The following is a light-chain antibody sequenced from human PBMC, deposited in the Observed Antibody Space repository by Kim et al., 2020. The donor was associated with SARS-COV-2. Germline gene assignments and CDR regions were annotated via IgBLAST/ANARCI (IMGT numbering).Light chain of an antibody. Sequence: EIVLTQSPGTLSLSPGERATLSCRARQSVSSSYLAWYQQKPGQAPRLLIYGASSRATGIPDRFSGSGSGTDFTLTISRLEPEDFAVYYCQQYGSSAYTFGQGTEL. CDR2: GAS. V-gene: IGKV3-20*01. CDR1: QSVSSSY. CDR3: QQYGSSAYT. J-gene: IGKJ2*01.